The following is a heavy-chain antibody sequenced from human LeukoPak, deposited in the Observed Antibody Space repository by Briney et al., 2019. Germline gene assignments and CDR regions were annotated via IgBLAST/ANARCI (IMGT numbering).Heavy chain of an antibody. V-gene: IGHV4-61*02. CDR3: ARGTGAPRLSRYGSGVYYYYYYMDV. CDR2: IYTSGST. J-gene: IGHJ6*03. CDR1: GYSISSGYY. D-gene: IGHD3-10*01. Sequence: SETLSLTCTVSGYSISSGYYWGWIRQPAGKGLEWIGRIYTSGSTNYNPSLKSRVTISVDTSKNQFSLKLSSVAAADTAVYYCARGTGAPRLSRYGSGVYYYYYYMDVWGKGTTVTVSS.